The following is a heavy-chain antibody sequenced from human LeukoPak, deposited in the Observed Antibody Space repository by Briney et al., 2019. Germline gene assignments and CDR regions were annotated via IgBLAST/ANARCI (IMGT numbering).Heavy chain of an antibody. CDR1: GNSISSGYY. Sequence: SETLSLICVVSGNSISSGYYWSWIRQPPGKGLEWIGYVFYSGSTDYNPSLKSRVTISVDTSKNQFSLRLKFVTAADTAVYYCARGGYRAWFDPWGQGTLVTVSS. J-gene: IGHJ5*02. CDR3: ARGGYRAWFDP. V-gene: IGHV4-61*01. D-gene: IGHD5-24*01. CDR2: VFYSGST.